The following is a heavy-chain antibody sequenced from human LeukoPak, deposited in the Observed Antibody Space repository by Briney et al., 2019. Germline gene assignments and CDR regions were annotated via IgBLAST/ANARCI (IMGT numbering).Heavy chain of an antibody. J-gene: IGHJ4*02. D-gene: IGHD5-18*01. CDR2: IIPIFGTA. V-gene: IGHV1-69*05. CDR3: ARDRWGYSYEYYFDY. CDR1: GGTFSSYA. Sequence: AASVKVSCMASGGTFSSYAISWVRQAPGQGLEWMGRIIPIFGTANYAQKFQGRVTITTDESTSTAYMELSSLRSEDTAVYYCARDRWGYSYEYYFDYWGQGTLVTVSS.